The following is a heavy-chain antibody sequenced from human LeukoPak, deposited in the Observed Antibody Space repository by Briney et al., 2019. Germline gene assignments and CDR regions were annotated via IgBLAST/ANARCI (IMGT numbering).Heavy chain of an antibody. J-gene: IGHJ5*02. Sequence: SVKVSCKASGGTFSSYAISWVRQAPGQGLEWMGGIIPIFGTANYAQKFQGRVTITADESTSTAYMELSSLRSEDTAVYYCAREGTSGTHLNWFDPWGQGTLVTVSS. V-gene: IGHV1-69*01. D-gene: IGHD1-1*01. CDR3: AREGTSGTHLNWFDP. CDR1: GGTFSSYA. CDR2: IIPIFGTA.